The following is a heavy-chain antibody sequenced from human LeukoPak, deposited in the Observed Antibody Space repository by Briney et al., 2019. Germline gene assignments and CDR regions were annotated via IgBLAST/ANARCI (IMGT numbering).Heavy chain of an antibody. CDR3: ASGEVYDYVWGSYRSDAFDI. CDR2: ISSSSSYI. D-gene: IGHD3-16*02. Sequence: GGSLRLSCAASGFTFSSYEMNWVRQAPGKGLEWVSIISSSSSYIYYADSVRGRFTISRDNANNSLYLQMNSLRAEDTAVYHCASGEVYDYVWGSYRSDAFDIWGQGTMVTVSS. CDR1: GFTFSSYE. J-gene: IGHJ3*02. V-gene: IGHV3-48*03.